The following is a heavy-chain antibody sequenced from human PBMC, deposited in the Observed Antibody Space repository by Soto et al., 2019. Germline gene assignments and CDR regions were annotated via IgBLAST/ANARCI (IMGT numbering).Heavy chain of an antibody. V-gene: IGHV3-23*01. D-gene: IGHD2-15*01. CDR2: IGGSGGT. J-gene: IGHJ4*02. CDR3: AKGQGWSYYYDS. Sequence: EVQLLESGGGSVQPGGSLRLSCAASGFTFSSYAMSWVRLAPGKGLEWFSSIGGSGGTYYADSVKGRCTISRDNSKNMLYLHLNSLRAEDTAMYYCAKGQGWSYYYDSWGQGTVVTVSS. CDR1: GFTFSSYA.